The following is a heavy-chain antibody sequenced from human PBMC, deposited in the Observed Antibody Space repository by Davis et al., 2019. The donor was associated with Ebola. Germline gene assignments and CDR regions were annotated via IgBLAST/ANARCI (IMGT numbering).Heavy chain of an antibody. CDR1: GYTFTGYY. D-gene: IGHD6-13*01. CDR3: ARAGIAAGFDY. V-gene: IGHV1-46*03. CDR2: INPSGGST. Sequence: ASVKASCKASGYTFTGYYMHWVRQAPGQGLEWMGIINPSGGSTSYAQKFQGRVTMTRDTSTSTVYMELSSLRSEDTAVYYCARAGIAAGFDYWGQGTLVTVSS. J-gene: IGHJ4*02.